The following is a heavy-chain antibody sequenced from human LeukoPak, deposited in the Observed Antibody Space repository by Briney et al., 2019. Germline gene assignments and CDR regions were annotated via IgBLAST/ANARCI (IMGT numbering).Heavy chain of an antibody. V-gene: IGHV4-39*07. CDR2: IYYSGST. CDR1: GGSISSGNYY. D-gene: IGHD7-27*01. CDR3: ARVPLGSDTIPIDY. J-gene: IGHJ4*02. Sequence: SQTLSLTCTVSGGSISSGNYYWTWTRQPPGKGLEWIGSIYYSGSTYYNPSLKSRVTISVDTSKNQFSLKLSSVTAADTAMYYCARVPLGSDTIPIDYWGQGTLVTVSS.